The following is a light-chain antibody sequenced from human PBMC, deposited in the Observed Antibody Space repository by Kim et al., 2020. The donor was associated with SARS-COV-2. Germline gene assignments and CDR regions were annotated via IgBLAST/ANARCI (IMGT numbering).Light chain of an antibody. V-gene: IGKV3-15*01. CDR1: QSVSSDY. CDR3: QQYSNWPLT. Sequence: PGERATPSCRASQSVSSDYLAWYQQKPGQAPSLLIYGASTRATGIPARFSGSGSGTEFTLTINSLQSEDFAVYYCQQYSNWPLTFGGGTKVDIK. CDR2: GAS. J-gene: IGKJ4*01.